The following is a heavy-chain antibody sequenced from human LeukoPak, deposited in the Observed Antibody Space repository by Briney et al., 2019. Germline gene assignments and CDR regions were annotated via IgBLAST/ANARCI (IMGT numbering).Heavy chain of an antibody. CDR3: ARPLYSGSYGF. D-gene: IGHD1-26*01. Sequence: PGGSLRLSCAASGFIFSSYGMNWVRQAPGKGLEWVSYISSSSTTYYADSVKGRFTIYRDNAKNSLYLQMNSLRDEDTAVYYCARPLYSGSYGFWGQGTLVTVSS. CDR2: ISSSSTT. V-gene: IGHV3-48*02. J-gene: IGHJ4*02. CDR1: GFIFSSYG.